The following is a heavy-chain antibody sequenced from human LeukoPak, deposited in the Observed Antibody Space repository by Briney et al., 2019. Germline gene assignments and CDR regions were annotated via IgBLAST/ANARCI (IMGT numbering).Heavy chain of an antibody. D-gene: IGHD2-21*01. CDR3: ARHPYYYDY. CDR2: VYYSGTT. J-gene: IGHJ4*02. V-gene: IGHV4-39*01. Sequence: ADTLSLTCTVSGGYISGSDNYWAWIRQPPGKGLEWIGSVYYSGTTDYNPSLNSRVSIFVDTSKNQFSLKLTSVTAADTAVYYCARHPYYYDYWGQGTLVTVSS. CDR1: GGYISGSDNY.